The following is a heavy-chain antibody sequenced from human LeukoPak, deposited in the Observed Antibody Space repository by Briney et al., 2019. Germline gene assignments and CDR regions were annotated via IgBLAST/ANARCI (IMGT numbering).Heavy chain of an antibody. J-gene: IGHJ4*02. CDR3: ASLSSIDY. CDR2: INIDGRST. V-gene: IGHV3-74*01. D-gene: IGHD2-15*01. CDR1: GFAFSSYW. Sequence: PGGSLRLSCAASGFAFSSYWMHWVRQAPGKGLVWVSRINIDGRSTIYAASVKGRFTISRDNAKNTLYLQMNSLRAEDTAVYYCASLSSIDYWGQGTLVTVSS.